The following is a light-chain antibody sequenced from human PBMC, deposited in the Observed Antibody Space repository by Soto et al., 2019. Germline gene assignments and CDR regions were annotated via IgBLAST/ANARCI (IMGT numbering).Light chain of an antibody. V-gene: IGKV3-20*01. CDR3: QQYNSYTWT. CDR1: QIVSSNY. J-gene: IGKJ1*01. Sequence: IVLTQSPGTLSLSPLERATLSCRASQIVSSNYVAWYQQKPGQAPRLLISSASRRATGIPYSFSGSGSETDFTLTISSLQPDDFATYYGQQYNSYTWTFGQGT. CDR2: SAS.